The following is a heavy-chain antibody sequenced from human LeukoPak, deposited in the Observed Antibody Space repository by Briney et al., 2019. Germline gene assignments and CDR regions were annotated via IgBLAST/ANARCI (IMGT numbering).Heavy chain of an antibody. J-gene: IGHJ3*02. CDR3: ARQWVTTFHDAFDI. CDR1: GYAFTNYD. Sequence: VASVKVSCKTSGYAFTNYDINWVRQAPGQGLEWMGWMHPDNGNTGYAQKFQGRVTITRDTSASTAYMELSSLRSEDTAVYYCARQWVTTFHDAFDIWGQGTMVTVSS. D-gene: IGHD4-17*01. CDR2: MHPDNGNT. V-gene: IGHV1-8*01.